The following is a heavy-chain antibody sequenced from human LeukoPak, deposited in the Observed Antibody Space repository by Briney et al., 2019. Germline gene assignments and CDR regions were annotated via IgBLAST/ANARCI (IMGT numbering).Heavy chain of an antibody. CDR3: ARGLYYDILTGYRSNDAFDI. CDR2: IYYSGST. V-gene: IGHV4-59*01. CDR1: GGSISGYY. J-gene: IGHJ3*02. Sequence: PSETLSLTCTVSGGSISGYYWNWIRQPPGKGLEWIGYIYYSGSTNYNPSLKSRVTISVDTSKNQFSLKLSAVTAADTAVYYCARGLYYDILTGYRSNDAFDIWGQGTMVTVSS. D-gene: IGHD3-9*01.